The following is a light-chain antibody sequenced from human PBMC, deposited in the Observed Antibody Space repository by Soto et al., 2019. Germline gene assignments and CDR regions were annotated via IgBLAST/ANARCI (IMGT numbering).Light chain of an antibody. CDR2: EVS. CDR1: SSDVGAYTS. CDR3: SSYTSDNRNYV. V-gene: IGLV2-14*01. Sequence: QSVLTQPASVSGSPGQSITISCTGSSSDVGAYTSVSWYQQHPGKAPKLMIYEVSNWPSGVSRRFSGSKSGNTASLTISGLQAEDEAHYYCSSYTSDNRNYVFGTGTKVTVI. J-gene: IGLJ1*01.